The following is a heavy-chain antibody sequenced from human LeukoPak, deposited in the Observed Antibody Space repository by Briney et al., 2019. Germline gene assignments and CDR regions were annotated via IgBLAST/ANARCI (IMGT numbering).Heavy chain of an antibody. D-gene: IGHD3-10*01. CDR3: ARDPPPYYYGSGSYGRDY. V-gene: IGHV4-34*01. J-gene: IGHJ4*02. CDR2: INHSGST. CDR1: GGSFSGYY. Sequence: PSETLSLTCAVYGGSFSGYYWSWIRQPPGKGLEWIGEINHSGSTYYNPSLKSRVTISVDTSKNQFSLELSSVTAADTAVYYCARDPPPYYYGSGSYGRDYWGQGTLVTASS.